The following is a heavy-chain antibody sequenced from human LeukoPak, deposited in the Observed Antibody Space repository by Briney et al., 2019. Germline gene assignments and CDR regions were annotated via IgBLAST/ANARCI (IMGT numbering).Heavy chain of an antibody. V-gene: IGHV3-7*03. J-gene: IGHJ6*02. CDR2: INQDGSEK. CDR3: AKDSPISRGMDV. Sequence: GGSLRLSCAASGYTFSSYWMSWVRQAPGKGREWGAHINQDGSEKYYVDSVNGRFTISRDNAKNSLYLQMNSLRAEDTALYYCAKDSPISRGMDVWGQGTTVTVSS. CDR1: GYTFSSYW.